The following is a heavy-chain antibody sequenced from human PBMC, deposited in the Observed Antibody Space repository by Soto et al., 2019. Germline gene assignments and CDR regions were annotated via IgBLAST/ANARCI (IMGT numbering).Heavy chain of an antibody. D-gene: IGHD1-26*01. CDR1: GFTFTSSA. V-gene: IGHV1-58*01. CDR3: AAGGIVGATHFYYGMDV. CDR2: IVVGSGNT. Sequence: SVRVSCKASGFTFTSSAVQWVRQARGERLEWIGWIVVGSGNTNYAQKFQERVTITRDMSTSTAYMELSSLRSEDTAVHYCAAGGIVGATHFYYGMDVWGQGTTVTVSS. J-gene: IGHJ6*02.